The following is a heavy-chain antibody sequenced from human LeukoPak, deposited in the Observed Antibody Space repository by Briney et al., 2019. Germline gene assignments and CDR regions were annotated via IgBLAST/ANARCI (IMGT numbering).Heavy chain of an antibody. Sequence: PSETLSLTCTVSGGSITSDHWNWIRQPPGKGLEWIGCIYYSGRTYCNPSLKSRITISVDMSKMQFSLRLTSVTAADTAVYYCARKNDFEIWGQGTLVTVSS. CDR2: IYYSGRT. D-gene: IGHD2/OR15-2a*01. J-gene: IGHJ3*02. CDR3: ARKNDFEI. V-gene: IGHV4-59*01. CDR1: GGSITSDH.